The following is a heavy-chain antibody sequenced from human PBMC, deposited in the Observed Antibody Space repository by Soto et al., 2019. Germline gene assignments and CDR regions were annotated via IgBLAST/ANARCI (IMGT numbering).Heavy chain of an antibody. V-gene: IGHV1-18*01. J-gene: IGHJ5*02. CDR2: ISAYNGNT. Sequence: GASVKVSCKASGYTLTGYGISWVQQAPGQGLEWMGWISAYNGNTNNAQKFQGRVTMTRNTSISTPYMELSSLRSEATAVYYCAREQEYSSRGFDPWGQGTLVTVSS. D-gene: IGHD6-6*01. CDR1: GYTLTGYG. CDR3: AREQEYSSRGFDP.